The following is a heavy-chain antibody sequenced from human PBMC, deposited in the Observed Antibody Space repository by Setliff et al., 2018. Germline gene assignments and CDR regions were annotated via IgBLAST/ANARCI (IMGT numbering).Heavy chain of an antibody. Sequence: SVKVSCQASGGPLNSYSFSWVRQAPGQGLEWMGRIIPVLDITRYSQKFQGRVTITADKSTGIIYMELTSLRSDDTAVYYCARHPPPPNYFDIGALDSWGQGTLVTV. J-gene: IGHJ4*02. CDR3: ARHPPPPNYFDIGALDS. D-gene: IGHD3-22*01. V-gene: IGHV1-69*02. CDR1: GGPLNSYS. CDR2: IIPVLDIT.